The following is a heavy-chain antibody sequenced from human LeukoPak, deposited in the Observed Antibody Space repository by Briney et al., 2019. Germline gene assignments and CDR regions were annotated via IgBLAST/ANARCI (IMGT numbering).Heavy chain of an antibody. CDR3: AREGPSLYDRGAIDI. J-gene: IGHJ3*02. D-gene: IGHD3-22*01. Sequence: SETLSLTCTSSGDSISSSTYCWGWVRQPPGKGLEWIGSMCYSGNTYYNPSLKSRVTISVDTSKNHFSLKLSSVTAEDTAVYYCAREGPSLYDRGAIDIWGQGTMVTVSS. CDR2: MCYSGNT. CDR1: GDSISSSTYC. V-gene: IGHV4-39*07.